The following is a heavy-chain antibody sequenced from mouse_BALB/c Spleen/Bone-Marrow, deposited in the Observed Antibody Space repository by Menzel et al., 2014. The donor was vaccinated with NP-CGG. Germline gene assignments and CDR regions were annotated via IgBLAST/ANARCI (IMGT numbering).Heavy chain of an antibody. D-gene: IGHD4-1*01. CDR1: GFSLTGYG. CDR2: IWAGGST. V-gene: IGHV2-9*02. J-gene: IGHJ2*01. CDR3: ARERDLTLDY. Sequence: VKLLESGPGLVAPSQSLSITCTVSGFSLTGYGVHWVRQPPGKGLEWLGVIWAGGSTDYNSALMSRLSINKDNSKSQVFLKMISLQTDDTAMYYCARERDLTLDYWGQGSTLTVCS.